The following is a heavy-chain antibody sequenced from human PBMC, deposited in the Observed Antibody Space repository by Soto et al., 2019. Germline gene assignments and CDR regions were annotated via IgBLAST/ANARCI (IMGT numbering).Heavy chain of an antibody. Sequence: SETLSLTCAVYGGSFSAYYYSWIRQPPGKGLEWIGEINHSGSTNYNPSLKSRVTISIDTSKNQFSLKLSSVTAADTAVYYCARDLSNWNWGYYYGMDVWGQGTTVTVSS. CDR2: INHSGST. CDR3: ARDLSNWNWGYYYGMDV. J-gene: IGHJ6*02. V-gene: IGHV4-34*01. D-gene: IGHD1-1*01. CDR1: GGSFSAYY.